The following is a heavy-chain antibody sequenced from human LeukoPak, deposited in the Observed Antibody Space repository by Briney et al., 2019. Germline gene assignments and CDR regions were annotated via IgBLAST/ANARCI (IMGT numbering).Heavy chain of an antibody. CDR2: ISANGGST. V-gene: IGHV3-23*01. CDR1: GFTFSTYA. Sequence: GGSLRLSCVASGFTFSTYAMSWVRQAPGKGLEWVSGISANGGSTWYAGSVRGQFTISRDNSQNTLYLQMNSLRADDTAVYYCAKDYRGSDTIFDYWGQGALVTVSS. CDR3: AKDYRGSDTIFDY. D-gene: IGHD1-26*01. J-gene: IGHJ4*02.